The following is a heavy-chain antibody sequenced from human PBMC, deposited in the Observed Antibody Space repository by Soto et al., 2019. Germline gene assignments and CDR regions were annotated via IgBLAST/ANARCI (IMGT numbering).Heavy chain of an antibody. Sequence: QVQLVQSGAEVKKPGSSVKVSCKASGGTFSSYTISWLRQAPGQGLEWLGRIIPILGIANSAQKFQGRVTITADKPTSTAYMELSSLRYEDTAVYCCAREIGVEAAGTHGFDYWGQGTMVTVSS. CDR1: GGTFSSYT. CDR2: IIPILGIA. J-gene: IGHJ4*02. V-gene: IGHV1-69*02. CDR3: AREIGVEAAGTHGFDY. D-gene: IGHD6-13*01.